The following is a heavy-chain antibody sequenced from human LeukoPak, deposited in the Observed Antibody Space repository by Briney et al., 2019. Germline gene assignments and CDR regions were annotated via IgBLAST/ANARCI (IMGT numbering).Heavy chain of an antibody. D-gene: IGHD3-10*01. J-gene: IGHJ4*02. CDR3: AKGNRLLWFGIDY. CDR1: GFTFDDYA. V-gene: IGHV3-9*01. CDR2: ISWNSGSI. Sequence: GGSLRLSCAASGFTFDDYAMHWVRQAPGKGLEWVSGISWNSGSIGYAESVKGRFTISRDNAKNSLYLQMNSLRAEDTALYYCAKGNRLLWFGIDYWGQGTLVTVSS.